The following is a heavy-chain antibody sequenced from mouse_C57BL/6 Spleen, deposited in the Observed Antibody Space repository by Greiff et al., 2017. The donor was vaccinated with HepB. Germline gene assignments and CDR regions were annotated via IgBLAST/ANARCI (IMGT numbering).Heavy chain of an antibody. Sequence: VQLQQSGAELAKPGASVKLSCKASGYTFTSYWMHWVKQRPGQGLEWIGYINPSSGYTKYNQKFKDKATLTADKSSSTAYMQLCSLTYEDSAVYYCAGDYDVLAWFAYWGQGTLVSVS. D-gene: IGHD2-4*01. CDR2: INPSSGYT. CDR3: AGDYDVLAWFAY. J-gene: IGHJ3*01. V-gene: IGHV1-7*01. CDR1: GYTFTSYW.